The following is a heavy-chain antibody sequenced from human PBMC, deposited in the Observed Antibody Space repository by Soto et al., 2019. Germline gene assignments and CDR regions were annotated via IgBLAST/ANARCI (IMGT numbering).Heavy chain of an antibody. CDR3: ARDGPYDYASRMDV. V-gene: IGHV3-53*04. CDR1: GIPVSSNY. D-gene: IGHD3-10*01. Sequence: EVQLVESGGGLVQPGGSLRLSCVASGIPVSSNYMTWVRQAPGKGLEWVSVLHSGGDTYYANSVKGRFTISRHDSTNTLFIQMNSVAAEETAVYYCARDGPYDYASRMDVWGQGTTVTVSS. CDR2: LHSGGDT. J-gene: IGHJ6*02.